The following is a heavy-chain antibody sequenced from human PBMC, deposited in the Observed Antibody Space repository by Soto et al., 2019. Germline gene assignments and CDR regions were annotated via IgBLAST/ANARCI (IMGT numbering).Heavy chain of an antibody. D-gene: IGHD3-22*01. CDR1: GYTFTGYY. J-gene: IGHJ6*02. V-gene: IGHV1-2*04. CDR3: ARDGYYDSSGYYGYYGMDV. Sequence: ASVKVSCKASGYTFTGYYMHWVRQAPGQGLEWMGWISPNSGGTNYAQKFQGWVTMTRDTSISTAYMELSRLRSDDTAVYYCARDGYYDSSGYYGYYGMDVWGQGTTVTVSS. CDR2: ISPNSGGT.